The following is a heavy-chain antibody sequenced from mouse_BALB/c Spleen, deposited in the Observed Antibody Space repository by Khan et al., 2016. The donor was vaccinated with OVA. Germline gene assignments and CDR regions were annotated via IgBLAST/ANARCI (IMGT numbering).Heavy chain of an antibody. CDR2: ISRGSGTL. J-gene: IGHJ4*01. V-gene: IGHV5-17*02. Sequence: EVELVESGGGLVQPGGSRKLSCAASGFTFSSFGMHWVRQAPEKGLEWVAYISRGSGTLYYAATVRGRFTISRDNPKNTLFLQLTRLTSEDTAMYGCGRSGNTAGFDMDYWGQGTSVTISS. CDR3: GRSGNTAGFDMDY. CDR1: GFTFSSFG. D-gene: IGHD1-2*01.